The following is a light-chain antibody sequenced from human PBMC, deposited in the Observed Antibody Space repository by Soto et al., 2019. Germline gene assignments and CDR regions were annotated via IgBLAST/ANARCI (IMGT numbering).Light chain of an antibody. J-gene: IGKJ5*01. Sequence: DIQMTQSPSSLFASVGDRVTITCQATQDINIYLNWYQQKPGKAPNLLIYDASNVEIGVPSRFSGSGSGTHFTFTISSLQTEDIGTYYCQQDDILPITFGRGTRLEIK. CDR2: DAS. V-gene: IGKV1-33*01. CDR3: QQDDILPIT. CDR1: QDINIY.